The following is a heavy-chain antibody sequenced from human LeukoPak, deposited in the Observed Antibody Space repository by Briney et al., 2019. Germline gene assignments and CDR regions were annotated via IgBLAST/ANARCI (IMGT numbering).Heavy chain of an antibody. V-gene: IGHV3-11*03. CDR2: ISSSSSYT. CDR3: ARRILYSGMDV. CDR1: GFTFSDYY. Sequence: PGGSLRLSCAASGFTFSDYYMSWIRQAPGKGLEWVSYISSSSSYTNYADSVKGRFTISRDNAKNSLYLQMNSLRAEDTAVYYCARRILYSGMDVWGQGTTVTVSS. D-gene: IGHD2-21*01. J-gene: IGHJ6*02.